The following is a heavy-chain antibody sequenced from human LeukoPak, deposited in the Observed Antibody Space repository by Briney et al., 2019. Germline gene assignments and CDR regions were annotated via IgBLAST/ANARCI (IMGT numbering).Heavy chain of an antibody. D-gene: IGHD3-22*01. CDR3: ARVWVNYDSSGYRANFDY. J-gene: IGHJ4*02. CDR1: GGSISSSSYY. CDR2: IYYSGST. V-gene: IGHV4-39*07. Sequence: SETLSLICTVSGGSISSSSYYWGWIRQPPGKGLEWIGSIYYSGSTYYNPSLKSRVTISVDTSKNQFSLKLSSVTAADTAVYYCARVWVNYDSSGYRANFDYWGQGTLVTVSS.